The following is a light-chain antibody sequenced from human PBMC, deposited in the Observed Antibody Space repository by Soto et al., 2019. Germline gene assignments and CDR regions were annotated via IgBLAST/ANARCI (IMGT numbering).Light chain of an antibody. J-gene: IGLJ1*01. V-gene: IGLV2-11*01. CDR3: CSYAGSYTYV. CDR2: DVN. Sequence: QSALTQPRSVSGSPGQSVTISCTGTSSDVGGYNYVSWYQQHTGKAPKLTIYDVNKRPSGVPDRFSGSKSGNTASLTISGLQAEDEADYYCCSYAGSYTYVFGIGTKLTVL. CDR1: SSDVGGYNY.